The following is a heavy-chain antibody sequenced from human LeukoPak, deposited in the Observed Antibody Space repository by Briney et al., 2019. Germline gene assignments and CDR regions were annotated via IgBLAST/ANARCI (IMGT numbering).Heavy chain of an antibody. CDR2: IIHSGST. CDR3: ARGGGAAAGHYYYYMDV. Sequence: SETLSLTCAVYGGSFSGYHWSWIRQPPGKGLEWIGEIIHSGSTNYNPSLKSRVTISIDTSKNHFSLKLSSVTAADTAVYYCARGGGAAAGHYYYYMDVWGKGTTVTVSS. J-gene: IGHJ6*03. CDR1: GGSFSGYH. V-gene: IGHV4-34*01. D-gene: IGHD6-13*01.